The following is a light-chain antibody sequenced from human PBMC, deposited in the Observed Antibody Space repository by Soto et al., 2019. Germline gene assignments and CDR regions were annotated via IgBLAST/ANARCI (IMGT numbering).Light chain of an antibody. CDR3: QSHDSSLSAWV. CDR2: GNT. Sequence: QSVLTQPPSVSGAPGQRVTISCTRASSNIGAGYDVHWYQHLPGTVPKLLIYGNTNRPSGVPDRFSGSKSGTSASLAITGLQAEDEADYYCQSHDSSLSAWVFGGGTKLTVL. V-gene: IGLV1-40*01. J-gene: IGLJ3*02. CDR1: SSNIGAGYD.